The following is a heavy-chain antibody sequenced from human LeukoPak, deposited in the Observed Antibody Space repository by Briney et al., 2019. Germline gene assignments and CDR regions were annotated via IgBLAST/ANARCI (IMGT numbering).Heavy chain of an antibody. CDR1: GFTFSSCG. Sequence: GGSLRLSCSAPGFTFSSCGMNWVRQAPGKGREWVSYISLKSGTTDYADPVKGRFTVSRDNAKDLVFLQRNGPRDDDTAVYYCARARGDSVLSMYFDYWGQGTLVTVSS. J-gene: IGHJ4*02. D-gene: IGHD2-8*01. CDR3: ARARGDSVLSMYFDY. CDR2: ISLKSGTT. V-gene: IGHV3-48*02.